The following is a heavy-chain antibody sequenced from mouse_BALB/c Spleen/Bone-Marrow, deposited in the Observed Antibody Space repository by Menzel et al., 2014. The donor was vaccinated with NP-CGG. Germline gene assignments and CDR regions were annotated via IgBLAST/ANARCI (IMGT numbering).Heavy chain of an antibody. D-gene: IGHD2-2*01. CDR2: ISYSGST. CDR1: GDSITSGY. V-gene: IGHV3-8*02. J-gene: IGHJ4*01. Sequence: EVKLVESGPSLVKPSQPLSLPCSVTGDSITSGYWNWIRKFPGNKLEYMGYISYSGSTYYNPSLKSRISITRDTSKNQYYLQLNSVTTEDTATYYCSRFGYDYALDYWGQGTSVTVSS. CDR3: SRFGYDYALDY.